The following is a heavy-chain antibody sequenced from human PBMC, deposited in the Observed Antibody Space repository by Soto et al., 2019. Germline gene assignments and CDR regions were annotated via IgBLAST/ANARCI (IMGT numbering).Heavy chain of an antibody. CDR3: ARVYYLPDYGVLHFDY. J-gene: IGHJ4*02. V-gene: IGHV4-31*03. CDR1: GGSISSGGYY. Sequence: SETLSLTCTVSGGSISSGGYYWSWIRQHPGKGLEWIGYIYYSGSTYYNPSLKSRVTISVYTSKNQFSLKLSSVTAADTAVYYCARVYYLPDYGVLHFDYWGQGTLVTVSS. CDR2: IYYSGST. D-gene: IGHD4-17*01.